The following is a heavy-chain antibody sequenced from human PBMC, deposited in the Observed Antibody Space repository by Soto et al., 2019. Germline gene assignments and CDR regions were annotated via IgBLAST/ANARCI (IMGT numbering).Heavy chain of an antibody. CDR3: ARMASAGTLNWFDP. D-gene: IGHD6-13*01. CDR2: MNPGSGKT. V-gene: IGHV1-8*02. CDR1: GYTFISYD. J-gene: IGHJ5*02. Sequence: ASVNVSCKASGYTFISYDINWVRQAIGQGLEWMGWMNPGSGKTGYANKFQGRVTMTRDASTSTAHLELSSLTSEDTAVYYCARMASAGTLNWFDPWGQGTLVTVSS.